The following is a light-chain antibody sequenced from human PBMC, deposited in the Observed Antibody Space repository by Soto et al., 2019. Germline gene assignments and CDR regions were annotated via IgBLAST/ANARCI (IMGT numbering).Light chain of an antibody. CDR1: QSFDSSF. V-gene: IGKV3-20*01. J-gene: IGKJ2*01. CDR3: QQYSSSSYT. Sequence: EIVLTQSPGTLSLSPGERATLSCRARQSFDSSFLAWYQQKPGQAPRLLIYGASSRASGIPDRFSGSGSGTDFSITISRLEPEDFAVYYCQQYSSSSYTFGQGTKLEI. CDR2: GAS.